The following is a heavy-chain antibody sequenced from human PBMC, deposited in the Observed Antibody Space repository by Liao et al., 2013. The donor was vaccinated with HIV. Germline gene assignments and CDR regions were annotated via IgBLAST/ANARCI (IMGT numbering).Heavy chain of an antibody. V-gene: IGHV4-61*02. Sequence: QVQLQESGPGLVKPSQTLSLTCTVSGGSISSGSYYWSWIRQPAGKGLEWIGRIYTSGSTNYNPSLKSRVTISVDTSKNQFSLKLSSVTAADTAVYYCARSYYYYYMDVWGKGTTVTVSS. J-gene: IGHJ6*03. CDR1: GGSISSGSYY. CDR3: ARSYYYYYMDV. CDR2: IYTSGST.